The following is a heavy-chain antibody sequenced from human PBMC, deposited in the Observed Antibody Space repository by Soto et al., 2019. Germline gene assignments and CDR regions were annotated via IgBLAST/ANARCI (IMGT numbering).Heavy chain of an antibody. CDR2: INHSGST. CDR3: ARAAPRYFSFGSCDTGRDY. J-gene: IGHJ4*02. Sequence: QVQLQQWGAGLLKPSETLSLTCAVYGGSFSGYYWSWIRQPPGKGLEWIGEINHSGSTNYNPSLKSRVTISVDTSKNQFSLKLSSVTAADTAVYYCARAAPRYFSFGSCDTGRDYWGQGTLVTVSS. CDR1: GGSFSGYY. V-gene: IGHV4-34*01. D-gene: IGHD2-15*01.